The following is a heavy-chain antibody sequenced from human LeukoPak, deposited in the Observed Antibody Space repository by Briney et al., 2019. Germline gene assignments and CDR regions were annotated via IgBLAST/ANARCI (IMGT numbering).Heavy chain of an antibody. J-gene: IGHJ3*02. CDR1: GYTLTELS. Sequence: ASVKVSCKVSGYTLTELSIHWVRQAPGKGLEWMGGFDPEDGETIYAQKFQGRVTMTEDTSTDTAYMELSSLRSEDTAVYYCATFVVFYGRDAFDIWGQGTMVTVSS. CDR2: FDPEDGET. D-gene: IGHD2-15*01. CDR3: ATFVVFYGRDAFDI. V-gene: IGHV1-24*01.